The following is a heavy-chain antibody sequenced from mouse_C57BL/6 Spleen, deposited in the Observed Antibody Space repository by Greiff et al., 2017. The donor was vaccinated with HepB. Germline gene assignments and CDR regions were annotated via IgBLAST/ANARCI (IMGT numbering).Heavy chain of an antibody. CDR2: IDPETGGT. J-gene: IGHJ2*01. V-gene: IGHV1-15*01. CDR1: GYTFTDYE. Sequence: QVQLKESGAELVRPGASVTLSCKASGYTFTDYEMHWVKQTPVHGLEWIGAIDPETGGTAYNQKFKGKAILTADKSSSTAYMELRSLTSEDSAVYYCTRDGSSDYWGQGTTLTVSS. CDR3: TRDGSSDY. D-gene: IGHD1-1*01.